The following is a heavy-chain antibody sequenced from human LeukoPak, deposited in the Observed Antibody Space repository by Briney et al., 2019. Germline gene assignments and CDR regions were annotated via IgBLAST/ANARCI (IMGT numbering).Heavy chain of an antibody. J-gene: IGHJ5*02. V-gene: IGHV1-69*15. CDR3: ARDRGYSSSWYFPSNWFDP. D-gene: IGHD6-13*01. Sequence: SVKVSCKASGGTFSSYTISWVRQAPGQGLEWMGRIIPIFGTANYAQKFQGRVTITADESTSTAYMELSSLRSEDTAVYYCARDRGYSSSWYFPSNWFDPWGQGTLVTVSS. CDR1: GGTFSSYT. CDR2: IIPIFGTA.